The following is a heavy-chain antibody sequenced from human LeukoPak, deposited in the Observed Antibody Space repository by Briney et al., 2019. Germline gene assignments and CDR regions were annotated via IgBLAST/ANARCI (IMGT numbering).Heavy chain of an antibody. CDR3: TRGMLRQPPDY. V-gene: IGHV3-30-3*01. J-gene: IGHJ4*02. D-gene: IGHD3-10*02. CDR2: ISDDETYK. CDR1: GFTFNSYS. Sequence: PGGSLRLAWAASGFTFNSYSMHWDRQAPGKGLEWVTAISDDETYKFYADSVKGRFTISRDNRKNTLYLQMNRLRVEDTAIYYCTRGMLRQPPDYWGQGMLVTVSS.